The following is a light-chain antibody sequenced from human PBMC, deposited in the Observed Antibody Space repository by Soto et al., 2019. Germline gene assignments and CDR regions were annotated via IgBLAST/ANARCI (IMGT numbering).Light chain of an antibody. CDR3: QKYDSAPWT. CDR2: SAS. J-gene: IGKJ1*01. CDR1: QGIGNS. V-gene: IGKV1-27*01. Sequence: IQMTQSPSSLSASVGDRVIITCRASQGIGNSLAWYQQKAGRVPKLLMHSASTLLSGVPSPFSGSGSGTAFTLTISSLQPEDVATDYCQKYDSAPWTFGQGTKVEIK.